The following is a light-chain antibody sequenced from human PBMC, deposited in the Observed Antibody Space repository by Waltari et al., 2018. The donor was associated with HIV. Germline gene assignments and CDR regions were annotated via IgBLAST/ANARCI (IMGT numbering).Light chain of an antibody. CDR3: STWDNSLSHWV. CDR1: ISNLGGNF. Sequence: QSVVTQPPSASGTPGQNISISCSGDISNLGGNFVYWYQQRPGTAPRLLIYSNDQRPSGVPDRFSGSKSATSASLASSGLRSEDEADYHCSTWDNSLSHWVFGGGTKVTVL. J-gene: IGLJ3*02. V-gene: IGLV1-47*02. CDR2: SND.